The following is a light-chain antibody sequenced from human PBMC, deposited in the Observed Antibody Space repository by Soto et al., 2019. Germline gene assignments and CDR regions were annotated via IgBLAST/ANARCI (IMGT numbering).Light chain of an antibody. V-gene: IGKV1-39*01. CDR1: QSISSY. CDR3: QQYGSSYPWT. J-gene: IGKJ1*01. Sequence: DIQMTQSPSSLSASVGDRVTITCRASQSISSYLNWYQQKPGKAPKLLIYAASSLQSGVPSRFSGSGSGTDFTLTTRRLEPEDFAVYYCQQYGSSYPWTFGQGTKVDIK. CDR2: AAS.